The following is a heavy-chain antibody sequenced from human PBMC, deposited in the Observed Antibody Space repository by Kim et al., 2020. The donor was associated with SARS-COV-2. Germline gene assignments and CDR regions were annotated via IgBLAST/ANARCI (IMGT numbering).Heavy chain of an antibody. Sequence: SETLSLTCTVSGGSISSYYWSWIRQPPGKGLEWIGYIYYSGSTNYNPSLKSRVTISVDTSKNQFSLKLSSVTAADTAVYYCARGELRRDPPPVVGWGQGT. CDR1: GGSISSYY. V-gene: IGHV4-59*13. CDR2: IYYSGST. J-gene: IGHJ4*02. CDR3: ARGELRRDPPPVVG. D-gene: IGHD1-26*01.